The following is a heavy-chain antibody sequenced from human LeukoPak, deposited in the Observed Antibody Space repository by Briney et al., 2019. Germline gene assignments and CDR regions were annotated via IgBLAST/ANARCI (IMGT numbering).Heavy chain of an antibody. CDR1: GGSFGGYY. Sequence: KPSETLSLTCAVYGGSFGGYYWSWIRQPPGKGLEWIGEINHSGSTNYNPSLKSRVTISVDTSKNQFSLKLSSVTAADTAVYYCARLYSGYDSPSYYFDYWGQGTLVTVSS. CDR3: ARLYSGYDSPSYYFDY. CDR2: INHSGST. V-gene: IGHV4-34*01. J-gene: IGHJ4*02. D-gene: IGHD5-12*01.